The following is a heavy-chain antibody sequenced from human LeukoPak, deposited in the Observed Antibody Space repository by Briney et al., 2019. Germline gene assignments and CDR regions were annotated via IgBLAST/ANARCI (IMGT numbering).Heavy chain of an antibody. D-gene: IGHD3-10*01. CDR1: GGSVSSGSYY. V-gene: IGHV4-61*01. CDR3: ARATNYYGSGSYYPHFDY. CDR2: IYYSGST. Sequence: PSETLSLTCTVSGGSVSSGSYYWSWNRQPPGKGLEWIGYIYYSGSTNYNPSLKSRVTISVDTSKNQFSLKLSSVTAADTAVYYCARATNYYGSGSYYPHFDYWGQGTLVTVSS. J-gene: IGHJ4*02.